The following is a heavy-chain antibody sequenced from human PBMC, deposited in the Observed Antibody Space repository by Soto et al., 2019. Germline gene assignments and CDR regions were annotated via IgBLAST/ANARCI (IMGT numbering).Heavy chain of an antibody. Sequence: SETLSLTCTVSGGSISSGGYYWSWIRQHPGKGLEWIGYIYYSGSTYYNPSLKSRVTISVDTSKNQFSLKLSSVTAADTAVYYCARAYSSSWYAWFDPWGQGTLVTAPQ. D-gene: IGHD6-13*01. V-gene: IGHV4-31*03. J-gene: IGHJ5*02. CDR3: ARAYSSSWYAWFDP. CDR1: GGSISSGGYY. CDR2: IYYSGST.